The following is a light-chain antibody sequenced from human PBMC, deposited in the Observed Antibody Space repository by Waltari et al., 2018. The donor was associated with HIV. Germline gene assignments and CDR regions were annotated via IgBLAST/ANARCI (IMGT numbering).Light chain of an antibody. CDR3: SSYAGSNIWV. J-gene: IGLJ3*02. CDR2: EVT. Sequence: QSALTQPASVSGSPGQSITISCTGTNSNVGSFNFVSWYQQHPGKAPRLMTYEVTKRPSGISNRFSGSKSGNTASLTISGLQAEDEAYYYCSSYAGSNIWVFGGGTKLTVL. V-gene: IGLV2-23*02. CDR1: NSNVGSFNF.